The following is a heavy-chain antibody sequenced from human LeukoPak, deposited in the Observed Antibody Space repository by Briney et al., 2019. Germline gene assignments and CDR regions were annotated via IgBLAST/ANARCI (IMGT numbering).Heavy chain of an antibody. J-gene: IGHJ3*02. V-gene: IGHV1-2*04. CDR2: INPNSGGK. Sequence: GASVKVSCKASGYTFTGYYMHWVRQAPGQGLEWMGWINPNSGGKNYAQKFQGWVTMTRDTSISTAYMELSRLRSDDTAVYYCARAPEDIVVVPAAIRRPIGAFDIWGQGAMVTVSS. CDR3: ARAPEDIVVVPAAIRRPIGAFDI. CDR1: GYTFTGYY. D-gene: IGHD2-2*02.